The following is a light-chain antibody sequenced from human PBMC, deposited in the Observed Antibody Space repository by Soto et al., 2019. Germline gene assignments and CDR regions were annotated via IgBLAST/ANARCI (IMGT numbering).Light chain of an antibody. V-gene: IGKV3-20*01. CDR2: GAS. Sequence: EIVLTQSPATLSLSPGERATLSSRASQSVSSYLAWYQQKPGKAPRLLIYGASSRATGIPDRFSGSGSGTDFTLTISRLEPEDFAVYYCQQYGSSPGFTFGGGTKV. CDR1: QSVSSY. J-gene: IGKJ4*01. CDR3: QQYGSSPGFT.